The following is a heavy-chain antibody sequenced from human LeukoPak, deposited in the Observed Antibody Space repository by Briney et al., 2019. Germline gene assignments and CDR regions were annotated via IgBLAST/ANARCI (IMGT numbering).Heavy chain of an antibody. Sequence: GASVKVSCKASGYTFTGYYMHWVRQAPGQGLEWMGWISPNSGGTNYAQKFQGRVTMTRDTSISTAYMELSRLRSDDTAVYYCATDLSGSYVSLEPHDYWGQGTLVTVSS. J-gene: IGHJ4*02. V-gene: IGHV1-2*02. CDR3: ATDLSGSYVSLEPHDY. CDR1: GYTFTGYY. CDR2: ISPNSGGT. D-gene: IGHD1-26*01.